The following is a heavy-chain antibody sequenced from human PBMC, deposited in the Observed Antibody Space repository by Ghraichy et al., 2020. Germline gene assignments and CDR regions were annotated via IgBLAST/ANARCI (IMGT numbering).Heavy chain of an antibody. Sequence: GGSLRLSCAASGFTFSSYAMSWVRQAPGKGLEWVSAISGSGGSTYYADSVKGRFTISRDNSKNTLYLQMNSLRAEDTAVYYCAKDFRLFSDSSGYVKFVIPDAFDIWGQGTMVTVSS. CDR3: AKDFRLFSDSSGYVKFVIPDAFDI. J-gene: IGHJ3*02. V-gene: IGHV3-23*01. CDR2: ISGSGGST. CDR1: GFTFSSYA. D-gene: IGHD3-22*01.